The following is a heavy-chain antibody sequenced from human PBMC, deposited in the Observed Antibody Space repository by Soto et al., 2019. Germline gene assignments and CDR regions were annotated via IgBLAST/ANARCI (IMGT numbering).Heavy chain of an antibody. Sequence: QVQLVQSGAEVKKPGSSVKVYCKASGGTFSSYASSWVRQATGQGLEWMGGIIPILVTANYAQKFQGRVTITADESTSTAYMELSSLRSEDTAVYYCHIVVVTANNWVDPWGQGTLVTVS. CDR1: GGTFSSYA. D-gene: IGHD2-21*02. V-gene: IGHV1-69*01. CDR3: HIVVVTANNWVDP. J-gene: IGHJ5*02. CDR2: IIPILVTA.